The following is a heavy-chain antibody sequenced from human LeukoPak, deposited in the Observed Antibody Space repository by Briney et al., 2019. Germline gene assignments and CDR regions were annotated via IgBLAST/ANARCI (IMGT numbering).Heavy chain of an antibody. CDR1: GGSISSGDYY. Sequence: SQTLSLTCTVSGGSISSGDYYWSWIRQPPGKGLEWIGYIYYSGSTYYNPSLKSRVTISVDTSKNQFSLKLSSVTATDTAVYYCARGSRWELLVGYFQHWGQGTLDTVSS. J-gene: IGHJ1*01. D-gene: IGHD1-26*01. CDR3: ARGSRWELLVGYFQH. CDR2: IYYSGST. V-gene: IGHV4-30-4*01.